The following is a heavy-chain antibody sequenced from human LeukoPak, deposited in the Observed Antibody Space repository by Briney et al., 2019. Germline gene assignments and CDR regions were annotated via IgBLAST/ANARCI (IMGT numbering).Heavy chain of an antibody. CDR1: GGSISSNY. V-gene: IGHV4-59*08. CDR2: IYHTGST. CDR3: ARIMTTWHFDL. J-gene: IGHJ2*01. D-gene: IGHD4-17*01. Sequence: SETLSLTCTVSGGSISSNYWSWIREPPGKGLEWIGYIYHTGSTNYNPSLRSRLTISVDTSKNQFSLKLRSVTAADTAVYYCARIMTTWHFDLWGRGTLVTVSS.